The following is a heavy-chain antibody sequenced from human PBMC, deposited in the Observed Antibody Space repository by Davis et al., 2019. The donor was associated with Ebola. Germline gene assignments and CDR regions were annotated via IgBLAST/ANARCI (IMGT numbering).Heavy chain of an antibody. Sequence: GESLKISCSASGFAFRNNAMNWVRQAPGKGLEWVSGISGSGARTFSANSVKGRFSISRDNYKDTLYLEINSLRAEDTAVYHCAKDMRSAVPGTPDYWGPGTRVTVSS. V-gene: IGHV3-23*01. D-gene: IGHD6-19*01. CDR2: ISGSGART. CDR3: AKDMRSAVPGTPDY. CDR1: GFAFRNNA. J-gene: IGHJ4*02.